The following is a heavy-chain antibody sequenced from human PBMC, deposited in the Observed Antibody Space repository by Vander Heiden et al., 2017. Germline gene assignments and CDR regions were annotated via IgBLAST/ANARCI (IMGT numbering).Heavy chain of an antibody. D-gene: IGHD3-9*01. CDR1: GYTFTSYG. J-gene: IGHJ6*02. V-gene: IGHV1-18*01. CDR2: SSAYNGNT. Sequence: QVQLVQSGAEVKKPGASVKVSCKASGYTFTSYGISWVRQAPGQGLEWMGWSSAYNGNTNYAQKLQGRVTMTTDTSTSTAYMELRSLRSDDTAVYYCAREVYYDILTGYLGDYYYYGMDVWGQGTTVTVSS. CDR3: AREVYYDILTGYLGDYYYYGMDV.